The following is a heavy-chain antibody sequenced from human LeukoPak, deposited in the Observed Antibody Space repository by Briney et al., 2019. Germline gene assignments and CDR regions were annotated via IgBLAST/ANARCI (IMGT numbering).Heavy chain of an antibody. D-gene: IGHD3-3*01. Sequence: SETLSLTCTVSGGSISSGDYYWSWIRQPPGKGLEWIGYIYYSESTYYNPSLKSRVTISVDTSKNQFSLKLSSVTAADTAVYYCARALQIYDFWSGYYPYYYYGMDVWGQGTTVTVSS. J-gene: IGHJ6*02. CDR3: ARALQIYDFWSGYYPYYYYGMDV. CDR2: IYYSEST. CDR1: GGSISSGDYY. V-gene: IGHV4-30-4*01.